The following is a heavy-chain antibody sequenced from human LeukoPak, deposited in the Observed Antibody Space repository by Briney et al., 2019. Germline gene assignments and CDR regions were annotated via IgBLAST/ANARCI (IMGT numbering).Heavy chain of an antibody. D-gene: IGHD3-10*01. V-gene: IGHV4-59*01. J-gene: IGHJ4*02. Sequence: SETLSLTCTVSGGSINGYYWTWIRQPPGRGLEWIGYIYYSGSTNYNPSLKSRVTMSLDTSKDQFSLKLSSVTAADTAVYYCATMVQGVHTYFGSWGQGNLVAVSS. CDR3: ATMVQGVHTYFGS. CDR1: GGSINGYY. CDR2: IYYSGST.